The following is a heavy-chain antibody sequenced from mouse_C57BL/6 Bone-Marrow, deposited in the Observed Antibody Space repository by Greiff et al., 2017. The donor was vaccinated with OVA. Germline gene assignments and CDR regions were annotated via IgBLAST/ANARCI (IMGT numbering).Heavy chain of an antibody. V-gene: IGHV2-9-1*01. CDR3: ARGGYYGSRRGPWFAY. CDR2: IWTGGGT. D-gene: IGHD1-1*01. J-gene: IGHJ3*01. Sequence: QVQLKESGPGLVAPSQSLSITCTVSGFSLTSYAISRVRQPPGKGLEWLGVIWTGGGTNYTSALKSRLSISKDNSKSQVFLKMNRLQTDDTARYYCARGGYYGSRRGPWFAYWGQGTLVTVSA. CDR1: GFSLTSYA.